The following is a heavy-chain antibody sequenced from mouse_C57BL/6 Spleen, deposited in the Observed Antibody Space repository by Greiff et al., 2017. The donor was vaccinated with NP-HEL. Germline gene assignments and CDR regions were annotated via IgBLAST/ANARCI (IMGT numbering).Heavy chain of an antibody. J-gene: IGHJ3*01. D-gene: IGHD2-3*01. CDR1: GYTFTDYE. V-gene: IGHV1-15*01. Sequence: QVQLKQSGAELVRPGASVTLSCKASGYTFTDYEMHWVKQTPVHGLEWIGAIDPETGGTAYNQKFKGKAILTADKSSSTAYMELRSLTSEDSAVYYCTRGRLLRYWGQGTLVTVSA. CDR2: IDPETGGT. CDR3: TRGRLLRY.